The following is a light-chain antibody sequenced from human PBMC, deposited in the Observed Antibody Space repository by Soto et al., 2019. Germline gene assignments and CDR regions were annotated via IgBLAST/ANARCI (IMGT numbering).Light chain of an antibody. J-gene: IGLJ1*01. V-gene: IGLV2-14*01. CDR2: DVS. Sequence: QSALTQPASVSGSPGQSITISCTGTSSDVGGYNYVSWYQQHPGKAPKLMIYDVSNRPSGVSNRFSDSKSGNTASLTISGLQSEDEADYYCSSYTSSSTRVFGTGSKLTV. CDR3: SSYTSSSTRV. CDR1: SSDVGGYNY.